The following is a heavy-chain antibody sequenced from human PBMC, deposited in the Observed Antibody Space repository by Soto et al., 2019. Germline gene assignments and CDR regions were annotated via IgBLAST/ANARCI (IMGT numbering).Heavy chain of an antibody. CDR3: ARRGDGMDV. V-gene: IGHV1-3*04. CDR1: GYTFTSYA. J-gene: IGHJ6*02. D-gene: IGHD3-10*01. CDR2: INTGNGNT. Sequence: QVQLVQFGAEEKKPGASVKVSCKASGYTFTSYAMHWVRQAPGQRLEWMGWINTGNGNTKYSQKFQGRVTITRDTTASTANMELSSLRSEDTAVYYCARRGDGMDVWGQGTTVTVSS.